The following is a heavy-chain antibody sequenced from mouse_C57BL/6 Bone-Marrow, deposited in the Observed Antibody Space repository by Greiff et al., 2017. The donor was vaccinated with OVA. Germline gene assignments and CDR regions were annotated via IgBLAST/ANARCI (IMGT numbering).Heavy chain of an antibody. V-gene: IGHV1-82*01. D-gene: IGHD2-4*01. CDR2: IYPGDGDT. CDR3: ARAGLYDYAEYYLDY. J-gene: IGHJ2*01. CDR1: GYAFSSSW. Sequence: VQRVESGPELVKPGASVKISCKASGYAFSSSWMNWVKQRPGKGLEWIGRIYPGDGDTNYNGKFKGKATLTADKSSSTAYMQLSSLTSEDSAVYFCARAGLYDYAEYYLDYWGQGTTLTVSS.